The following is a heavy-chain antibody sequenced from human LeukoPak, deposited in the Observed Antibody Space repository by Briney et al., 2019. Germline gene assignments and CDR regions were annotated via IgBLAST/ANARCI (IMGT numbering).Heavy chain of an antibody. D-gene: IGHD3-3*01. J-gene: IGHJ4*02. CDR3: ATAYYDFWSGYW. CDR2: IKQDGSEK. Sequence: GGSLRLSCAASGFTFSSYWMSWVRQAPGKGLEWVANIKQDGSEKYYVDSVKGRFTISRDNAKNSLYLQMNSLRAEDAAVYYCATAYYDFWSGYWWGQGTLVTVSS. CDR1: GFTFSSYW. V-gene: IGHV3-7*01.